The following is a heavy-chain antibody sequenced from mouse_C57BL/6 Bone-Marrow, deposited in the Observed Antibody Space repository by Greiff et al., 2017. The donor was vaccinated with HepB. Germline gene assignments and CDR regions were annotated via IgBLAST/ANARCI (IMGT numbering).Heavy chain of an antibody. D-gene: IGHD2-2*01. CDR3: VYCGYHYWMAY. CDR2: IYPGDGDT. J-gene: IGHJ3*01. V-gene: IGHV1-82*01. CDR1: GYAFSSSW. Sequence: VQVVESGPELVKPGASVKISCKASGYAFSSSWMNWVKQRPGKGLEWIGRIYPGDGDTNYNGKFKGKATLTADKSSSTAYMQLSSLTSEDSAVYFCVYCGYHYWMAYWGQGTLVTVSA.